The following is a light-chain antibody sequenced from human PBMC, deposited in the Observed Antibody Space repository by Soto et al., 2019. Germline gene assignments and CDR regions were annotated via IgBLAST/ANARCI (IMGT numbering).Light chain of an antibody. CDR1: ISNIGTNY. V-gene: IGLV1-47*01. J-gene: IGLJ1*01. CDR2: RDN. Sequence: QSVLTQPPSVSGTPGQRVTISCSGGISNIGTNYVHWFQQLPGTAPKVLSNRDNQRPSGVPDRFSGSKSGTSASLAISGLQSEDEAEYYCPAWDDTVRSYVFGTGTKLTVL. CDR3: PAWDDTVRSYV.